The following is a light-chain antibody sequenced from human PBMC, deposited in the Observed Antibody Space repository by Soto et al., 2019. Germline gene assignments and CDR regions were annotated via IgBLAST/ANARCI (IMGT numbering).Light chain of an antibody. CDR3: QQYGSSGT. V-gene: IGKV3-20*01. Sequence: EIVMTQSPATLSVSQGERATLSGRDSQSVTIDLAWYQQTPGQAPRLLIYGASNRATGIPDRFSGSGSGTDFTLTISRLEPEDFAVDYCQQYGSSGTFGQGTKVDIK. CDR1: QSVTID. CDR2: GAS. J-gene: IGKJ1*01.